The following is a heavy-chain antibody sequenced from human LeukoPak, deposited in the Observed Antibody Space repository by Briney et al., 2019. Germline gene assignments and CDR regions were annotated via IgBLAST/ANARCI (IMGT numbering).Heavy chain of an antibody. D-gene: IGHD3-9*01. J-gene: IGHJ4*02. CDR2: INPKNGGT. CDR1: GYTFTDYY. V-gene: IGHV1-2*06. CDR3: AREADILTGYYKY. Sequence: ASVKVSCKASGYTFTDYYMHWVRQAPGQGLEWMGRINPKNGGTYYAQKYQGRVTMTRDTSISTAYMELSSLVSDDTAAYYCAREADILTGYYKYWGQGTLVTVSS.